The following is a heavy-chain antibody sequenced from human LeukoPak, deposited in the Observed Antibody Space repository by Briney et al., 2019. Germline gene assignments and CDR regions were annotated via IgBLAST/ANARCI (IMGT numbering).Heavy chain of an antibody. J-gene: IGHJ5*02. CDR2: INPNSGGT. D-gene: IGHD3-22*01. CDR3: ARDYRSYYYDSSKGSWFDP. Sequence: ASVKVSCKASGYTFTGYYMHWVRQAPGQGLEWMGWINPNSGGTNYAQKFQGRVTMTRDTSISTAYTELSRLRSDDTAVYYCARDYRSYYYDSSKGSWFDPWGQGTLVTVSS. V-gene: IGHV1-2*02. CDR1: GYTFTGYY.